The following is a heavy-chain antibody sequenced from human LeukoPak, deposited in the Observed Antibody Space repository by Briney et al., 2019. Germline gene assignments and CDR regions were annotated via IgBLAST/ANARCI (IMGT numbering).Heavy chain of an antibody. CDR1: GFTFSSYA. Sequence: GRSLRLSCAASGFTFSSYAMHWVRQAPGKGLEWVAVISYDGSNKYYADSVKGRFTISRDNSKNTLYLQMNSLRAEDTAVYYCARDEQLGYCSSTSCPAPYYGMDVWGKGTTVTVSS. CDR3: ARDEQLGYCSSTSCPAPYYGMDV. CDR2: ISYDGSNK. J-gene: IGHJ6*04. D-gene: IGHD2-2*01. V-gene: IGHV3-30*04.